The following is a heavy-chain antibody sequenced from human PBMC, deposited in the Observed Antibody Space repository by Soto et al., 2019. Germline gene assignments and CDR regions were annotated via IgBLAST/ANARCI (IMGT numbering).Heavy chain of an antibody. J-gene: IGHJ3*02. D-gene: IGHD7-27*01. CDR3: ARSKWGYGFDI. CDR2: IYDSGST. CDR1: GGSISGYH. V-gene: IGHV4-59*01. Sequence: QVQLQESGPGLVKPSETLSLTCTVSGGSISGYHWTWIRQSPGKGLEWIGYIYDSGSTNNNPSLKSRVTFSVDTSKNQCSLKLSSVTAADTAVYYCARSKWGYGFDIWGQGTMVTVSS.